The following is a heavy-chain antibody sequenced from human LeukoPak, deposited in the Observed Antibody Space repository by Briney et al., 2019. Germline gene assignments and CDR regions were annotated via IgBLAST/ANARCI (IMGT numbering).Heavy chain of an antibody. CDR3: ARDPGYYYDSSGYYEGPPDY. CDR2: IYYSGST. Sequence: SETLSLTCTVSGGSISSYYWSWIRQPPGKGLEWIGSIYYSGSTYYNPSLKSRVTISVDTSKNQFSLKLSSVTAADTAVYYCARDPGYYYDSSGYYEGPPDYWGQGTLVTVSS. V-gene: IGHV4-59*12. CDR1: GGSISSYY. J-gene: IGHJ4*02. D-gene: IGHD3-22*01.